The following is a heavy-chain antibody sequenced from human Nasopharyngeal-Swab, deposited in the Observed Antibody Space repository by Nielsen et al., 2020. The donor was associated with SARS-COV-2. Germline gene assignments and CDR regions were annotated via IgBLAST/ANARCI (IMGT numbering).Heavy chain of an antibody. CDR2: IYYNGNT. CDR3: VRSSSWYYFDY. V-gene: IGHV4-34*01. J-gene: IGHJ4*02. D-gene: IGHD6-13*01. CDR1: GWSFSGYY. Sequence: SETLSLTCAVDGWSFSGYYWSWIRQPPGKGLEWIGNIYYNGNTYQNPSLKSRLTISVDKSKNQFSLQLSSVTAADTAVYYCVRSSSWYYFDYWAQGTQVTVSS.